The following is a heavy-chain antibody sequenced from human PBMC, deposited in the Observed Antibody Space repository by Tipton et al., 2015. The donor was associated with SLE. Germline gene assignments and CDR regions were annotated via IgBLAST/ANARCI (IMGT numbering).Heavy chain of an antibody. J-gene: IGHJ3*01. V-gene: IGHV4-38-2*02. D-gene: IGHD5-24*01. Sequence: WVRQAPGKGLEWIGSFYHSGNTYYNPSLTSRVTISADTSKNQFSLRLTSVTAADTALYYCGRARVGMGYVFDVWGQGTMVTVSS. CDR3: GRARVGMGYVFDV. CDR2: FYHSGNT.